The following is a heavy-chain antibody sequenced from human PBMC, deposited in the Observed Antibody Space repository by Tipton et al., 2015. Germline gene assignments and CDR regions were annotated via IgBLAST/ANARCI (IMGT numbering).Heavy chain of an antibody. J-gene: IGHJ3*02. CDR2: IYSSGST. Sequence: TLSLTCTVSGGSITSYYWSWIRQPAGKGLEWIGRIYSSGSTNYNPSLQSRVTMSADPSKNLFSLRLSSVTAADTAVYYCARDSLKYSGSPHVFDIWGQGTKVTVSS. CDR1: GGSITSYY. CDR3: ARDSLKYSGSPHVFDI. V-gene: IGHV4-4*07. D-gene: IGHD1-26*01.